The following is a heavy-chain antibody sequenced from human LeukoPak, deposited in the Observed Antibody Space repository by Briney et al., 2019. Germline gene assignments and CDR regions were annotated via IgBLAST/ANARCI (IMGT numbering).Heavy chain of an antibody. D-gene: IGHD3-10*01. V-gene: IGHV4-39*07. Sequence: SETLSLTCTVSGGSISSSSYYWGWIRQPPGKGLEWIGSIYYSGSTYYNPSLKSRVTISVDTSKNQFSLKLSSVTAADTAVYYCARALLWFGETDGGFDYWGQGTLVTVSS. J-gene: IGHJ4*02. CDR3: ARALLWFGETDGGFDY. CDR2: IYYSGST. CDR1: GGSISSSSYY.